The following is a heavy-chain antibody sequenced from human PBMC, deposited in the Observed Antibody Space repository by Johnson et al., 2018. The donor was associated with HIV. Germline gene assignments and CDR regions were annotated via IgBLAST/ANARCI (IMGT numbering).Heavy chain of an antibody. CDR2: ISYDGSNK. J-gene: IGHJ3*02. D-gene: IGHD6-6*01. CDR1: GFTFSSYG. Sequence: QVQLVESGGGVVQPGRSLRLSCAASGFTFSSYGMHWVRQAPGKGLEWMAVISYDGSNKYYADSVKGRFTISRDNPKNTLYLQMNSLRAEDTAVYYCARAGSSSSGPRAFDIWGQGTMVTVSS. V-gene: IGHV3-30*04. CDR3: ARAGSSSSGPRAFDI.